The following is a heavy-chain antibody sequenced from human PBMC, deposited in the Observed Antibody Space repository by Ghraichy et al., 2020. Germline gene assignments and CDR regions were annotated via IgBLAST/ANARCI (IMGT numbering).Heavy chain of an antibody. CDR3: ARPMVRDQPYYYYYGMDV. CDR1: GYSFTSYW. CDR2: IYPGDSDT. V-gene: IGHV5-51*01. D-gene: IGHD3-10*01. J-gene: IGHJ6*02. Sequence: GESLNISCKGSGYSFTSYWIGWVRQMPGKGLEWMGIIYPGDSDTRYSPSFQGQVTISADKSISTAYLQWSSLKASDTAMYYCARPMVRDQPYYYYYGMDVWGQGTTVTVSS.